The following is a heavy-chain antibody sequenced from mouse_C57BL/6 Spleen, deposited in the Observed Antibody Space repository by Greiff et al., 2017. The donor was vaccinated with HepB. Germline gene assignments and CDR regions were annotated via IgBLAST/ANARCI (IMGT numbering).Heavy chain of an antibody. CDR3: ARDRYGSSYDYAMDY. CDR2: ISDGGSYT. CDR1: GFTFSSYA. V-gene: IGHV5-4*01. D-gene: IGHD1-1*01. J-gene: IGHJ4*01. Sequence: EVQVVESGGGLVKPGGSLKLSCAASGFTFSSYAMSWVRQTPEKRLEWVATISDGGSYTYYPDNVKGRFTISRDNAKNNLYLQMSHLKSEDTAMYYCARDRYGSSYDYAMDYWGQGTSVTVSS.